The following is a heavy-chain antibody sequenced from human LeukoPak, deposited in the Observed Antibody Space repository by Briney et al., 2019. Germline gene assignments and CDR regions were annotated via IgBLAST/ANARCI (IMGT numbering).Heavy chain of an antibody. J-gene: IGHJ4*02. CDR3: VRDPSLYCSSNTCYDLDY. CDR2: ISPGSGTI. Sequence: GGSLRLSCAASGFTFSTYSMNWVRQAPGKGLEWVSYISPGSGTIHYADSVKGRFTISRDNAKNSLYLQMNSLRAEDTAMYYCVRDPSLYCSSNTCYDLDYWGQRTLVTVSS. D-gene: IGHD2/OR15-2a*01. CDR1: GFTFSTYS. V-gene: IGHV3-48*04.